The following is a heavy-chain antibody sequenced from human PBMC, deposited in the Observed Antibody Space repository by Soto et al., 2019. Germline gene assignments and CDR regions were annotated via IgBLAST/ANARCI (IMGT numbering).Heavy chain of an antibody. Sequence: EVQLLETGGDLVQPGGSLRLSCAASGFIFGSYGMSWVRQAPGKGLEWVSAVSGPGDNTYYADSVKGRFTISRDNSRNTLYLQMNRLRAEDTAIYYCAKNGPRSHYSSSSTDLDYWGLGTLVTVSS. D-gene: IGHD6-6*01. CDR2: VSGPGDNT. J-gene: IGHJ4*02. CDR3: AKNGPRSHYSSSSTDLDY. V-gene: IGHV3-23*01. CDR1: GFIFGSYG.